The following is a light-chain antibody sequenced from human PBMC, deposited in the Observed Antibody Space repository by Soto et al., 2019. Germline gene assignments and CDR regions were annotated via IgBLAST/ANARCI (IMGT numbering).Light chain of an antibody. CDR3: QSSDSRLSGSDV. CDR1: SSNIGAGYH. J-gene: IGLJ1*01. CDR2: GDS. V-gene: IGLV1-40*01. Sequence: QSVLTRPPSVSGAPGQRVTISCTGSSSNIGAGYHVHWYQQLPGAAPKLLIFGDSNRPSGVPDRFSGSKSGTSASLAITGLQADDDADYYCQSSDSRLSGSDVFGTGTKVTVL.